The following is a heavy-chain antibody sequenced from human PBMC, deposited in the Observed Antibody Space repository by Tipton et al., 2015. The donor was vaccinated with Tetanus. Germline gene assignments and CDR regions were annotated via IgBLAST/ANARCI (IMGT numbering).Heavy chain of an antibody. Sequence: QLVQSGAEMRKSGESLKISCKTSGYFFGTHWIAWVRQMPGKGLEWMGIIYPGDSDTRYSPSFQGQVTMSVDRSTATAYLQWGSLKASDTAVFFCARRLGPYTGDQIWHFDLWGRGTLVTVSS. D-gene: IGHD7-27*01. CDR1: GYFFGTHW. J-gene: IGHJ2*01. CDR2: IYPGDSDT. V-gene: IGHV5-51*01. CDR3: ARRLGPYTGDQIWHFDL.